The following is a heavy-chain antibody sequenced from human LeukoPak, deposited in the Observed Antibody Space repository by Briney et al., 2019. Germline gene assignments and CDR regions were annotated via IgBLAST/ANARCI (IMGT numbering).Heavy chain of an antibody. V-gene: IGHV3-53*01. CDR2: IHNDGNT. CDR1: GSVFISIY. Sequence: GGSLGPSLAASGSVFISIYMNGVGRPPGKGRGGFSFIHNDGNTFYADSVKGRFTISKDNSKNTVYLQMNSLRIEDTAVYYCASTSSWYGGREWAHYFDYWGQGTLVTVSS. D-gene: IGHD6-13*01. CDR3: ASTSSWYGGREWAHYFDY. J-gene: IGHJ4*02.